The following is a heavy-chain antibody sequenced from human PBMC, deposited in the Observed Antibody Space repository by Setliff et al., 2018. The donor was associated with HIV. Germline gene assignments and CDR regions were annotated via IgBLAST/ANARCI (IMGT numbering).Heavy chain of an antibody. CDR1: GYTFTSYG. D-gene: IGHD3-3*02. J-gene: IGHJ6*02. V-gene: IGHV1-18*01. CDR2: ISAYNGDT. Sequence: GASVKVSCKASGYTFTSYGISWVRQAPGQGLEWMVWISAYNGDTKYAQKVQGRVTLTTDTSSSTVYMELRSLRSDDTAVYYCARDAWVEFLEWTFYGMDVWGQGTTVTVSS. CDR3: ARDAWVEFLEWTFYGMDV.